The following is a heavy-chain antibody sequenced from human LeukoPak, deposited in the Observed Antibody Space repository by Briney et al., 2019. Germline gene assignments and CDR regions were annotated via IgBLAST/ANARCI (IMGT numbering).Heavy chain of an antibody. V-gene: IGHV1-2*02. Sequence: ASVKVSCKASGYTFTGYYMHWARQAPGQGLEWMGWINPNSGGTNYAQKFQGRVTMTRDTSISTAYMELSRLRSDDTAVYYCAREPYYYDSSGYAYYYYMDVWGKGTTVTVSS. CDR3: AREPYYYDSSGYAYYYYMDV. D-gene: IGHD3-22*01. CDR2: INPNSGGT. CDR1: GYTFTGYY. J-gene: IGHJ6*03.